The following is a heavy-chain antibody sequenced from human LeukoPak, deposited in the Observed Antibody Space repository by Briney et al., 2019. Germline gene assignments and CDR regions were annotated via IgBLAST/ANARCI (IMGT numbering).Heavy chain of an antibody. CDR3: ARVRQTKRAMIVGDRGDFDY. Sequence: SETLSLTCAVSGDSIRGNSYYWSWIRQPPGKGLEWIGYIYYSGSTNYNPSLKSRVTISVDTSKNQFSLKLSSVTAADTAVYYCARVRQTKRAMIVGDRGDFDYWGQGTLVTVSS. D-gene: IGHD3-22*01. J-gene: IGHJ4*02. V-gene: IGHV4-61*01. CDR2: IYYSGST. CDR1: GDSIRGNSYY.